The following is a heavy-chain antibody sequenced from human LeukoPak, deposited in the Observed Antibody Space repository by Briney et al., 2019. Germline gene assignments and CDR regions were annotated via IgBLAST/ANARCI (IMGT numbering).Heavy chain of an antibody. V-gene: IGHV1-18*01. Sequence: ASVKVSCKASGYTFTSYGISWVRQAPGQGLEWMGWISAYNGNTNYAQKLQGRVTMTTDTSTSTAYMELRSLRSDDTAVYYCARDWGYDFWSGCYSYYYYYMDVWGKGTTVTVSS. CDR2: ISAYNGNT. CDR1: GYTFTSYG. CDR3: ARDWGYDFWSGCYSYYYYYMDV. D-gene: IGHD3-3*01. J-gene: IGHJ6*03.